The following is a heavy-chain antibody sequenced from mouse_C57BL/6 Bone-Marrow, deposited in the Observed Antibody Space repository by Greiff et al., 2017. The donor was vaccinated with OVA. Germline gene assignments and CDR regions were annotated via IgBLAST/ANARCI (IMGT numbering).Heavy chain of an antibody. CDR3: ARNPPYGTGYFDV. CDR1: GFSLTSYG. CDR2: IWSGGST. D-gene: IGHD2-1*01. J-gene: IGHJ1*03. V-gene: IGHV2-2*01. Sequence: VQLQQSGPGLVQPSQSLSITCTVSGFSLTSYGVHWVRQSPGKGLEWLGVIWSGGSTAYNAAFISRLSISKDNSKSQVFFKMNSLQADDTAIYYCARNPPYGTGYFDVWGTGTTVTVSS.